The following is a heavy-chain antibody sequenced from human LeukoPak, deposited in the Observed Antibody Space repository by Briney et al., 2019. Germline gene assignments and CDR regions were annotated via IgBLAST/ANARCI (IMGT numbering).Heavy chain of an antibody. CDR2: INPNSGGT. J-gene: IGHJ4*02. CDR3: ARVLFSSSWFLPFDY. CDR1: GYTFTGYY. Sequence: ASVKVSCKASGYTFTGYYMHWVRQAPGQGPEWMGWINPNSGGTNYAQKFQGRVTMTRDTSISTAYMELSRLRSDDTAVYYCARVLFSSSWFLPFDYWGQGTLVTVSS. D-gene: IGHD6-13*01. V-gene: IGHV1-2*02.